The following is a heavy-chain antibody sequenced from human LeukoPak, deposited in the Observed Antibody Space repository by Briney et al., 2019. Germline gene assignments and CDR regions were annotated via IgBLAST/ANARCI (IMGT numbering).Heavy chain of an antibody. Sequence: GGSLRLSCAASGFTFSSYSMNWVRQAPGKGLEWVSSISSSSSYIYYADSVKGRFTISRENAKNSLYLQMNSLRAEDKAVYYCARDHYDYVWGSYRSEGFDYWGQGTLVTVSS. CDR2: ISSSSSYI. D-gene: IGHD3-16*02. J-gene: IGHJ4*02. V-gene: IGHV3-21*01. CDR1: GFTFSSYS. CDR3: ARDHYDYVWGSYRSEGFDY.